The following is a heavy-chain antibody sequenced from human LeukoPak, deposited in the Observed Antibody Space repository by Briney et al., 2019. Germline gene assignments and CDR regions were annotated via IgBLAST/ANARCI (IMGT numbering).Heavy chain of an antibody. D-gene: IGHD3-22*01. CDR1: GYTFTNYG. CDR2: INTYNGNT. Sequence: GASVKVSCKASGYTFTNYGISWVRQAPGQGLEWMGWINTYNGNTNYAQKLQGRVTMTTDTSTSTAYMELRSLRSDDTAVYYCARVESLYYYDSSGYQFDYWGQGNLVTVSS. J-gene: IGHJ4*02. CDR3: ARVESLYYYDSSGYQFDY. V-gene: IGHV1-18*01.